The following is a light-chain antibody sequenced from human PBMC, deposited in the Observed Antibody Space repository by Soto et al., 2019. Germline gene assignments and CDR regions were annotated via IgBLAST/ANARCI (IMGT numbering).Light chain of an antibody. J-gene: IGKJ3*01. CDR1: QGISSY. V-gene: IGKV1-8*01. CDR2: AAS. Sequence: AIRMTQSPSSFSASTGDRVTITCRASQGISSYLAWYQQKPGKAPKLLIYAASTLQSGVPSRFSSSGSGTDFTLTISCLKSEDCATYYCQQYYSYLVTLGPGTKVDIK. CDR3: QQYYSYLVT.